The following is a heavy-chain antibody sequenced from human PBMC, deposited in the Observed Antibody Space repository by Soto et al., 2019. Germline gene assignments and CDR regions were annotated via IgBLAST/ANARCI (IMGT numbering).Heavy chain of an antibody. CDR2: ITGTSAFT. CDR1: GFVFSDFQ. D-gene: IGHD3-16*01. V-gene: IGHV3-21*01. Sequence: GSLRLSCAASGFVFSDFQFNWVRQAPGGGLEWLSSITGTSAFTEYAESIEGRFTISRDNPNKLLFLHMDNLRPEDTAVYYCARDNLAFQGAFDLWGQGTLVTVSS. J-gene: IGHJ4*02. CDR3: ARDNLAFQGAFDL.